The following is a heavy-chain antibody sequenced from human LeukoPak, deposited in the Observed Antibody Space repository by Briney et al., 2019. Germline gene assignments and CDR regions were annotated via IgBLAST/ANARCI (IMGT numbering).Heavy chain of an antibody. Sequence: SETLSLTCTVSDGSISSYYWSWLRQPPGKGLEWIGYIYYSGSTNYNPSLKSRVTISVDTSKNQFSLKLSSVTAADTAAYYFARLSGEWKSTVTTRWFDPGGERPLLTV. CDR2: IYYSGST. J-gene: IGHJ5*02. D-gene: IGHD4-17*01. V-gene: IGHV4-59*08. CDR1: DGSISSYY. CDR3: ARLSGEWKSTVTTRWFDP.